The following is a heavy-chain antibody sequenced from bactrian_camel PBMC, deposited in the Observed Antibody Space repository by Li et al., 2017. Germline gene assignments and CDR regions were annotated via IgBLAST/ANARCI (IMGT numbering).Heavy chain of an antibody. J-gene: IGHJ4*01. CDR1: ESISSWCE. CDR2: IRKDGST. Sequence: HVQLVESGGGSVQAGGSLKLSCVASESISSWCEKDWYRQTPGKERELVSTIRKDGSTTYADSVKGRFAISRDDAKNAWYLQMNSLTIDDTGVYYCAACGTAYQGQGTQVTVS. V-gene: IGHV3S55*01.